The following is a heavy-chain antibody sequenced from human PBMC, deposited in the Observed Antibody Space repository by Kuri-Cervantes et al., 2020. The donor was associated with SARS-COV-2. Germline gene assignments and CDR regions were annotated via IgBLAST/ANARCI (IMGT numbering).Heavy chain of an antibody. CDR2: IWYDGSNK. D-gene: IGHD5-12*01. CDR3: AREARNIVWDYYYGMDV. J-gene: IGHJ6*02. Sequence: GGSLRLSCAASGFTFSSYGMHWVRQAPGKGLEWVAVIWYDGSNKYYADSVKGRFTISRDNSKNTLYLQMNSLRAEDTAVYYCAREARNIVWDYYYGMDVWGQGTTVTVSS. V-gene: IGHV3-33*08. CDR1: GFTFSSYG.